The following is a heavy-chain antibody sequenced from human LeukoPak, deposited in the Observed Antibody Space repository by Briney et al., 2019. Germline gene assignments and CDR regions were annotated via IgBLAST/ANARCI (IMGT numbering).Heavy chain of an antibody. D-gene: IGHD3-22*01. Sequence: PGGSLRLSCVGSGFTLRDYHMDWVRQAPGMGLEWVGRTRSKVRKYATEYAASVKGRFTISRDESENSEFLHLSSLTVEDTALYYCARDGAEGDDSAFDVWGQGTMVTVSS. V-gene: IGHV3-72*01. CDR1: GFTLRDYH. CDR3: ARDGAEGDDSAFDV. CDR2: TRSKVRKYAT. J-gene: IGHJ3*01.